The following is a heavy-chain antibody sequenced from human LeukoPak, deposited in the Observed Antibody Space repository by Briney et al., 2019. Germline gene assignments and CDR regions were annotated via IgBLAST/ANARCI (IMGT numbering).Heavy chain of an antibody. J-gene: IGHJ5*02. V-gene: IGHV4-59*01. CDR3: ARGFVVVPAATGFDP. Sequence: SETLSLTCTVSGGSISSYYWSWFRQPPGKGLEWIGYIYYSGSTNYNPSLKSRVTISVDTSKNQFSLKLSSVTAADTAVYYCARGFVVVPAATGFDPWGQGTLVTVSS. CDR2: IYYSGST. CDR1: GGSISSYY. D-gene: IGHD2-2*01.